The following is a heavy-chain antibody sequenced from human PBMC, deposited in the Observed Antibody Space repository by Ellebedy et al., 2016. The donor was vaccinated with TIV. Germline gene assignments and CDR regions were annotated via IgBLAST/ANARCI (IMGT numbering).Heavy chain of an antibody. CDR1: GFTFSSYA. CDR3: AKEQGILTGNYYYYMDV. CDR2: ISGSGGST. D-gene: IGHD3-9*01. J-gene: IGHJ6*03. V-gene: IGHV3-23*01. Sequence: GESLKISXAASGFTFSSYAMSWVRQAPGKGLEWVSAISGSGGSTYYADSVKGRFTISRDNSKNTLYLQMNSLRAEDTAVYYCAKEQGILTGNYYYYMDVWGKGTTVTVSS.